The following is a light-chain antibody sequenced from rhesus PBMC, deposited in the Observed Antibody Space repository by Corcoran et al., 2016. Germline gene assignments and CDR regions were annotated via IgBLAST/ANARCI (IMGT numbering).Light chain of an antibody. CDR2: EVS. CDR1: SSDIGGYNY. V-gene: IGLV2-32*01. Sequence: QAALTQPRSVSGSPGQSVTISCTGTSSDIGGYNYVSWYQQLPGTAPKLMIYEVSKRPSGVSDRFSGSKSGNTASLTISGLQAEDEAAYYCCSYAGTYTFYIFGAGTRLTVL. J-gene: IGLJ1*01. CDR3: CSYAGTYTFYI.